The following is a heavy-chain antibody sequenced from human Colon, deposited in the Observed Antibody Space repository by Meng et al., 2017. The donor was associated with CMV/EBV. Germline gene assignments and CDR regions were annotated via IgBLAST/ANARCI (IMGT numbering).Heavy chain of an antibody. D-gene: IGHD1-26*01. CDR2: IWYDGSNK. Sequence: GESLKISCAASGFTFSSYGMHWVRQAPGKGLEWVAVIWYDGSNKYYADSVKGRFTISRDNSKNTLYLQMNSLRAEDTAVYYCAKGGIQGGSYYFDYWGQGTLVTVSS. V-gene: IGHV3-30*02. CDR3: AKGGIQGGSYYFDY. CDR1: GFTFSSYG. J-gene: IGHJ4*02.